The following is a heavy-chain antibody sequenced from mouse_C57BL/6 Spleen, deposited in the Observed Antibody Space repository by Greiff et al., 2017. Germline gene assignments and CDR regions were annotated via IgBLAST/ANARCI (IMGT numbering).Heavy chain of an antibody. J-gene: IGHJ1*03. D-gene: IGHD4-1*01. CDR1: GYTFTSYT. Sequence: QVQLQQSGAELARPGASVKMSCKASGYTFTSYTMHWVKQRPGQGLEWIGYINPSSGYTKYNQKVKDKATLTADKSSSTAYMQLSSLTSEDSAVYYCARSPNWDGNWYFDVWGTGTTVTVSS. V-gene: IGHV1-4*01. CDR2: INPSSGYT. CDR3: ARSPNWDGNWYFDV.